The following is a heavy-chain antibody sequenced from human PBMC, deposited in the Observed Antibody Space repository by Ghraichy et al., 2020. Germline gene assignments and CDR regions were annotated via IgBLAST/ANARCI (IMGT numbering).Heavy chain of an antibody. Sequence: GGSLRLSCAASGFTFSSYAMSWVRQAPGKGLEWVSAISGSGGSTYYADSVKGRFTISRDNSKNTLYLQMNGLRAEDTAVYYCAKHYDSSGYVGFDYWGQGTLVTVSS. D-gene: IGHD3-22*01. CDR1: GFTFSSYA. CDR3: AKHYDSSGYVGFDY. CDR2: ISGSGGST. J-gene: IGHJ4*02. V-gene: IGHV3-23*01.